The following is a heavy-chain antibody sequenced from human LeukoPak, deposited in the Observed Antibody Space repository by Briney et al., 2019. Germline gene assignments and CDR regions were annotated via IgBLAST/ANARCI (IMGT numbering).Heavy chain of an antibody. J-gene: IGHJ5*02. CDR3: AHLIVVPAAIAYSGWFDP. CDR1: GYSISSGYY. Sequence: PSETLSLTCTVPGYSISSGYYWGWIRQPPGKGLEWIGSIYHSGSTYYNPSPKSRVTISVDTSKNQFSLKLSSVTAADTAVYYCAHLIVVPAAIAYSGWFDPWGQGTLVTVSS. CDR2: IYHSGST. V-gene: IGHV4-38-2*02. D-gene: IGHD2-2*01.